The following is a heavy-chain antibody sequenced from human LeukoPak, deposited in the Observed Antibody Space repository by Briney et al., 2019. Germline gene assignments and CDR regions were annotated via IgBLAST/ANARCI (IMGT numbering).Heavy chain of an antibody. CDR1: GGSISSGGYS. J-gene: IGHJ6*04. V-gene: IGHV4-30-2*01. CDR2: IYHSGST. Sequence: PSQTLSLTCAVSGGSISSGGYSWSSIRQPPGKGLEWIGYIYHSGSTYYNPSLKSRVTISVDRSKNQFSLKLSSVTAADTAVYYCARIRLRGPYYYGMDVWGKGTTVTVSS. D-gene: IGHD4-17*01. CDR3: ARIRLRGPYYYGMDV.